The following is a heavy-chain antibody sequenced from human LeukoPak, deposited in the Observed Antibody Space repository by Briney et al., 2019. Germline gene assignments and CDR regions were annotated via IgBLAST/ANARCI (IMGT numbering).Heavy chain of an antibody. CDR2: TSSSGGRT. J-gene: IGHJ4*02. V-gene: IGHV3-64D*09. Sequence: GGSLRLSCVASGFMFSSYWIQWVRQAPGKGLEYVSATSSSGGRTYYADSVRGRFTISRDNSKNTLYLQMSSLRAEDTAVYYCVKGRYSNSWYSSDYWGQGTLVTVSS. D-gene: IGHD6-13*01. CDR1: GFMFSSYW. CDR3: VKGRYSNSWYSSDY.